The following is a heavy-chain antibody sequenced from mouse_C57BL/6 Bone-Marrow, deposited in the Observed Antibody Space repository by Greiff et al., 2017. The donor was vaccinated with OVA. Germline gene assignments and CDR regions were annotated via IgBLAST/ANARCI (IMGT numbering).Heavy chain of an antibody. CDR3: VRHYGSNWYFDV. V-gene: IGHV10-1*01. Sequence: EVKVVESGGGLVQPKGSLKLSCAASGFSFNTYAMNWVRQAPGKGLEWVARIRSKSNNYATYYADSVKDRFTISRDDSESMLYLQMNNLKTEDTAMYYCVRHYGSNWYFDVWGTGTTVTVSS. CDR2: IRSKSNNYAT. CDR1: GFSFNTYA. J-gene: IGHJ1*03. D-gene: IGHD1-1*01.